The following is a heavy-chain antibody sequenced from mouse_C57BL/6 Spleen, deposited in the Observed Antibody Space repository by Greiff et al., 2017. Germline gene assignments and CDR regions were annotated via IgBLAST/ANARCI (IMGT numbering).Heavy chain of an antibody. CDR2: ILPGSGST. CDR1: GYTFTGYW. Sequence: QVQLQQSGAELMKPGASVKLSCKATGYTFTGYWIEWVKQRPGHGLEWIGEILPGSGSTNNNEKFKGKATFTADTSSNTAYMQLSSLTTEDSAIYYCARWGFAYWGQGTLVTVSA. CDR3: ARWGFAY. V-gene: IGHV1-9*01. J-gene: IGHJ3*01.